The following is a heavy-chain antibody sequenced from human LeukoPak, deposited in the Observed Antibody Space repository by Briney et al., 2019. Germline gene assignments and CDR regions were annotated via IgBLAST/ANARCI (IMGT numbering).Heavy chain of an antibody. Sequence: GGSLRLSCAASGFTFSSYAMHWVRQAPGKGLEYVSAISSNGGSTYYANSVKGRFTISRDNSKNTLYLQMGSLRAEDMAVYYCARDLVDYGDYYYYYMDVWGKGTTVTVS. V-gene: IGHV3-64*01. CDR1: GFTFSSYA. CDR2: ISSNGGST. D-gene: IGHD4-17*01. CDR3: ARDLVDYGDYYYYYMDV. J-gene: IGHJ6*03.